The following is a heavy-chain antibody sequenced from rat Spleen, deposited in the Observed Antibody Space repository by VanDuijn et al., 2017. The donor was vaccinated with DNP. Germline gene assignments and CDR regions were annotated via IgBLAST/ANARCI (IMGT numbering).Heavy chain of an antibody. Sequence: QVQLKESGPGLVQPSETLSLTCTVSGFSLTSYNVHWVRQPPGKGLEWMGVLWSGGSTDYNSALKSRLSISRDTSKNQVFLKMNSLQSEDTTTYYCAREREITTVGAYYWYFDFWGPGTMVTVSS. D-gene: IGHD1-1*01. CDR3: AREREITTVGAYYWYFDF. J-gene: IGHJ1*01. CDR1: GFSLTSYN. CDR2: LWSGGST. V-gene: IGHV2-45*01.